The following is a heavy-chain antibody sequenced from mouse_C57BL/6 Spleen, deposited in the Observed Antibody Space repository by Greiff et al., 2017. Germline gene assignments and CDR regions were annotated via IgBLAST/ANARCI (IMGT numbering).Heavy chain of an antibody. Sequence: QVQLQQPGAELVMPGASVKLSCKASGYTFTSYWMHWVKQRPGQGLEWIGEIDPSDSYTNYNQKFKGKSTLTVDKSSSTAYMQLSSLTSEDSAVYYCAGRRYDSSGGCAMDDWGQGTSVTVSS. V-gene: IGHV1-69*01. J-gene: IGHJ4*01. CDR1: GYTFTSYW. D-gene: IGHD1-1*02. CDR2: IDPSDSYT. CDR3: AGRRYDSSGGCAMDD.